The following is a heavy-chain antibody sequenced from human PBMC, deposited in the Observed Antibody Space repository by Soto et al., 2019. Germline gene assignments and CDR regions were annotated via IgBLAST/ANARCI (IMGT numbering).Heavy chain of an antibody. V-gene: IGHV4-38-2*02. D-gene: IGHD3-22*01. J-gene: IGHJ4*02. CDR3: ARDLSSGYDSYYLAY. Sequence: SETLSLSCSVSGYLISSGCCWCWVRQTPGKGLEWIGSIDYSGKTYKNPSLKSRVSASVYLSQNQSPLNLPYVTAADTAVYFCARDLSSGYDSYYLAYWGQGTLVTVSS. CDR1: GYLISSGCC. CDR2: IDYSGKT.